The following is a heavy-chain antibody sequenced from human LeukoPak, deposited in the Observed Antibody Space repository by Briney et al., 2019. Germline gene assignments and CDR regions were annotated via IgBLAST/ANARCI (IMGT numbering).Heavy chain of an antibody. CDR1: GFTVSSNY. CDR2: IYSGGST. CDR3: ARVVFDGDLDY. Sequence: GGSLRLSCAASGFTVSSNYMSWVRQAPGKGLEWVSVIYSGGSTYYADSVKGRFTISRNNSKNTLYLQMNSLRAEDTAVYYCARVVFDGDLDYWGQGTRVTVSS. V-gene: IGHV3-53*01. D-gene: IGHD4-17*01. J-gene: IGHJ4*02.